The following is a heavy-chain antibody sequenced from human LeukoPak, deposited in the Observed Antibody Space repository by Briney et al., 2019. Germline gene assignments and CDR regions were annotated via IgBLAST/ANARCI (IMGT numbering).Heavy chain of an antibody. Sequence: GGSLRLSCAASGFIFSTYGMHWVRQAPGKGLEWVAFIHYDGSNKYYADSVKGRFTISRDNSKNTLYLQVNSLRADDTAVYYCAKPHCSGTSCYVDSWGQGTLVTVSS. CDR2: IHYDGSNK. J-gene: IGHJ4*02. CDR1: GFIFSTYG. D-gene: IGHD2-2*01. V-gene: IGHV3-30*02. CDR3: AKPHCSGTSCYVDS.